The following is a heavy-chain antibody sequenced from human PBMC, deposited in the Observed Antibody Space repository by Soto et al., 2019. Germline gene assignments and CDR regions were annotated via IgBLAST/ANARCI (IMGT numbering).Heavy chain of an antibody. Sequence: EVRRLESGGGLLQPGGSLRLSCAASGFTFGNYAMSWVRQAPWKGLEWVSAISGSGTSTYYADSVKGRFTVSRDNSKNTLFLQMDSLRAEDTAVYYCARTVAGDSWGQGTLVTVSS. CDR3: ARTVAGDS. J-gene: IGHJ4*02. CDR2: ISGSGTST. D-gene: IGHD1-1*01. CDR1: GFTFGNYA. V-gene: IGHV3-23*01.